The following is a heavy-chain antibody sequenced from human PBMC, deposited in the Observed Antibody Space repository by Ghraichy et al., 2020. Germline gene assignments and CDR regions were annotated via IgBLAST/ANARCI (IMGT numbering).Heavy chain of an antibody. J-gene: IGHJ6*02. CDR3: ARASDV. CDR1: GFTFSSYA. Sequence: GESLRLSCAASGFTFSSYAMHWVRQAPGKGLEWVAVISYDGSNKYYADSVKGRFTISRDNSKNTLYLQMNSLRAEDTAVYYCARASDVWGQGTTVTVSS. CDR2: ISYDGSNK. V-gene: IGHV3-30-3*01.